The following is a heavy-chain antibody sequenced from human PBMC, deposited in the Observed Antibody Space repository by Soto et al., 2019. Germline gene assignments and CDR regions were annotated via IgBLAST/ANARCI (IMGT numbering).Heavy chain of an antibody. D-gene: IGHD2-2*01. J-gene: IGHJ6*02. Sequence: PGGSLRLSCAASGFTFSDYYMSWIRQAPGKGLEWVSYISSSGSTIYYADSVKGRLTISRDNAKNSLYLQMNSLRAEDTAVYYCARDPGPSPRGYYYYGMDVWGQGTTVTVSS. CDR3: ARDPGPSPRGYYYYGMDV. V-gene: IGHV3-11*01. CDR1: GFTFSDYY. CDR2: ISSSGSTI.